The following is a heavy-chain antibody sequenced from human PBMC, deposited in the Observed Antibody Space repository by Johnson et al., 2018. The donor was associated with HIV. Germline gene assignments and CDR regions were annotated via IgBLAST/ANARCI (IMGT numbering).Heavy chain of an antibody. J-gene: IGHJ3*02. Sequence: VQLVESGGVVVQPGGSLRLSCAASGFPFDDYTMHWVRQPPGKGLEWVSIISWDGGSTYYADSVKGRFTISRDNSKNTLYLEMNSLRAEDTAVYYCARDGRGLDAFDIWGQGTMVTVSS. D-gene: IGHD3/OR15-3a*01. V-gene: IGHV3-43*01. CDR1: GFPFDDYT. CDR2: ISWDGGST. CDR3: ARDGRGLDAFDI.